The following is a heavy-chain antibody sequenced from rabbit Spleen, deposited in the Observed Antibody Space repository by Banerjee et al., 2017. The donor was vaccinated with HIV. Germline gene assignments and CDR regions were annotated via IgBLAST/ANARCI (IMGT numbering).Heavy chain of an antibody. J-gene: IGHJ4*01. CDR3: ARLFAYAGYVGFGYATLDYFDL. CDR1: GFSFSSRYD. CDR2: IYTGNGKT. Sequence: QEQLVESGGGLVKPGASLTLTCTASGFSFSSRYDMCWVRQAPGKGLEWIGCIYTGNGKTYYASWAKGRFTISKSSSTTVTLQMTSLTAADTATYFCARLFAYAGYVGFGYATLDYFDLWGPGTLVTVS. V-gene: IGHV1S45*01. D-gene: IGHD6-1*01.